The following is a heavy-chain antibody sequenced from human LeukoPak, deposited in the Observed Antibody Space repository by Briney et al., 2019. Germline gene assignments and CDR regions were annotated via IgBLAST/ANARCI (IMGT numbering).Heavy chain of an antibody. CDR1: GFTFSNYG. D-gene: IGHD2-2*01. CDR3: AKDVPTAYFDY. J-gene: IGHJ4*02. V-gene: IGHV3-30*02. Sequence: GVSLRLSCAASGFTFSNYGMHWVRQAPGKGLEWVAFVRYDETTKFYADSVKGRFTISRDNSKTTLYLQMNSLRAEDTAVYYCAKDVPTAYFDYWGQGTLVTVSS. CDR2: VRYDETTK.